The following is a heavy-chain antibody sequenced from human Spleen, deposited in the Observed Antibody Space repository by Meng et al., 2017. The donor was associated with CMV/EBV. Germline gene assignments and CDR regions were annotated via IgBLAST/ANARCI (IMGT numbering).Heavy chain of an antibody. CDR1: VSDGSYY. CDR2: IYYSGST. D-gene: IGHD3-22*01. V-gene: IGHV4-61*01. J-gene: IGHJ4*02. CDR3: TRDVANYDSSAYYRAPDL. Sequence: VSDGSYYWSWIPQPPGKGLEWIGYIYYSGSTNYNPSLKSRVIISVDTSKNQFSLKLSSVTAADTAVYYCTRDVANYDSSAYYRAPDLWGQGTLVTVSS.